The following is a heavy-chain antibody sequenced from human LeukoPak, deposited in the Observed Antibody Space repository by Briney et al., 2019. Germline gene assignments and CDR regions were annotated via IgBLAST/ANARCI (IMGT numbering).Heavy chain of an antibody. CDR1: GNILTRYT. CDR2: INTNTGKP. J-gene: IGHJ5*02. D-gene: IGHD1-26*01. CDR3: TSVVVGATAPWFDP. Sequence: ASVKVSCKASGNILTRYTINWVRQAPGQGLEWMGWINTNTGKPVYAQGLTGRFVFSWDTSVSTAYLQISSLKTEDTGIYFCTSVVVGATAPWFDPWGQGTPVTVSS. V-gene: IGHV7-4-1*02.